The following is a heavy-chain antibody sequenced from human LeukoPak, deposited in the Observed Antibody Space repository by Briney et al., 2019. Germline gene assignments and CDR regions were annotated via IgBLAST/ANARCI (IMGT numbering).Heavy chain of an antibody. J-gene: IGHJ5*02. V-gene: IGHV1-18*04. CDR2: ISAYNGNT. D-gene: IGHD2-2*01. CDR1: GYTFTSYG. Sequence: ASVKDSCKASGYTFTSYGISWVRQAPGQELEWMGWISAYNGNTKYAQRLQGRDTMTPDTSTSTAYMELRSLRSDDTAVYYCARDWLGYCSSTSCGNWFDPWGQGTLVTVSS. CDR3: ARDWLGYCSSTSCGNWFDP.